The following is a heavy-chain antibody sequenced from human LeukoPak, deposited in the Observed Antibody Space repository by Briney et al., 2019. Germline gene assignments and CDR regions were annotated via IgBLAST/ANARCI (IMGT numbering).Heavy chain of an antibody. CDR3: ARFGY. D-gene: IGHD3-10*01. CDR1: GGSFSGYY. Sequence: PSETLSLTCALYGGSFSGYYWSWIRQPPGKGLEWIGEINHSGSTNYNPSLKSRVTISVDTSKNQFSLKLSSVTAADTAVYYCARFGYWGQGTLVTVSS. CDR2: INHSGST. J-gene: IGHJ4*02. V-gene: IGHV4-34*01.